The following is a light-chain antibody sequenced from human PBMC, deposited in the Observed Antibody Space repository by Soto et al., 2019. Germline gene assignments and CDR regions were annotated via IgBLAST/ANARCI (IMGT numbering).Light chain of an antibody. CDR2: GAS. J-gene: IGKJ1*01. Sequence: DIQMTQSPSSLSASVGDRVIITCRASEDISNYLAWYQQKPGKVPKLLFYGASTLQSGVPSRFSGSGSGTDFTLTISSLQTEDVATYYCQNYNRAPWTFGQGTKVESK. CDR3: QNYNRAPWT. CDR1: EDISNY. V-gene: IGKV1-27*01.